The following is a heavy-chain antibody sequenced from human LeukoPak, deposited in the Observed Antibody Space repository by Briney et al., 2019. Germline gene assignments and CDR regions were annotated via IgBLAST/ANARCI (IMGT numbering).Heavy chain of an antibody. Sequence: GASVKVSCKASGYTFTSYYMHWVRQAPGQGLEWMGWINPHSGGSNYAQKFQGRVTMTRDTSISTAYMDLSRLRSDDTAVYYCARDRYYYGSGGFDYWGQGTLVTVSS. J-gene: IGHJ4*02. CDR3: ARDRYYYGSGGFDY. CDR2: INPHSGGS. CDR1: GYTFTSYY. D-gene: IGHD3-10*01. V-gene: IGHV1-2*02.